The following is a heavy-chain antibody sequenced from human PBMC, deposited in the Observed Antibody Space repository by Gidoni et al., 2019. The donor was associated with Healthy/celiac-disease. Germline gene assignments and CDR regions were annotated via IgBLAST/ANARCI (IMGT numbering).Heavy chain of an antibody. V-gene: IGHV2-5*02. J-gene: IGHJ3*02. D-gene: IGHD3-10*01. CDR2: IYWDDDK. CDR1: GFSLSTSGVG. CDR3: AHRPRINSGSAFDI. Sequence: QITLKESGPTLVKPTQTLTLTCTFSGFSLSTSGVGVGWIRQPPGKALEWLALIYWDDDKRYSPSLKSRLTITKDTSKNQVVLTMTNMDPVDTATYYCAHRPRINSGSAFDIWGQGTMVTVSS.